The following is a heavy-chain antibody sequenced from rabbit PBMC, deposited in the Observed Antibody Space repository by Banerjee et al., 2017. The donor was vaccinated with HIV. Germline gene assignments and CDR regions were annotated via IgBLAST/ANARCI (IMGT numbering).Heavy chain of an antibody. J-gene: IGHJ4*01. D-gene: IGHD4-2*01. V-gene: IGHV1S45*01. CDR2: INTISGDT. CDR3: ARGDGGFNL. CDR1: GFSFSNKYV. Sequence: QEQLKESGGGLVQPGGSLTLTCTASGFSFSNKYVMCWVRQAPGKGLEWIACINTISGDTVYATWAKGRFTISKTSWTTVTLQMTSLTAADTATYFCARGDGGFNLWGAGTLVTVS.